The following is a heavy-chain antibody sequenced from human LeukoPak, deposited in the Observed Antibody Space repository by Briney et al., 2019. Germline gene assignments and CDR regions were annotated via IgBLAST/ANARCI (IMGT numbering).Heavy chain of an antibody. V-gene: IGHV3-13*04. J-gene: IGHJ3*02. D-gene: IGHD3-10*01. CDR2: IGTAGDT. CDR1: GFTFSSYD. Sequence: SGGSLRLSCAASGFTFSSYDMHWARQGTGKGLEWVSAIGTAGDTYYPGSVKGRFTTSRENAKNSLYLQMNSLRVGDTAVYYCARGRGWGTFDIWGQGTMVTVSS. CDR3: ARGRGWGTFDI.